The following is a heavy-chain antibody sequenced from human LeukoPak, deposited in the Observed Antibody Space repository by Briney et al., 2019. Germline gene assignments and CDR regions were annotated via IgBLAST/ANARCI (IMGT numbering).Heavy chain of an antibody. CDR1: GGSISDYY. V-gene: IGHV4-4*09. Sequence: SETLSLTCSVSGGSISDYYWSWIRQPPGKGLEWIGYIYRGGTINYNPSVKSRVTMSLDTSKNQISLMLNSVTAADTAIYSCARHWLEAAKTYSYWFDPWGQGTLVTVSS. CDR2: IYRGGTI. D-gene: IGHD6-13*01. CDR3: ARHWLEAAKTYSYWFDP. J-gene: IGHJ5*02.